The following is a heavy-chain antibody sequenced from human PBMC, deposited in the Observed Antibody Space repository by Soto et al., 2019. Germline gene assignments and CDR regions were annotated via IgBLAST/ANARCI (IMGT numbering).Heavy chain of an antibody. CDR3: ARHLLDCSSTSCPEGYYMDV. CDR2: IYPGDSDT. D-gene: IGHD2-2*01. J-gene: IGHJ6*03. V-gene: IGHV5-51*01. CDR1: GYRSTSYL. Sequence: LGVSLKVSCKGSGYRSTSYLIGWVSQMPGKGLEWMGIIYPGDSDTRYSPSFQGQVTISADKSITTAYLQWSSLKASDTAMYYCARHLLDCSSTSCPEGYYMDVWGKGTTVTVSS.